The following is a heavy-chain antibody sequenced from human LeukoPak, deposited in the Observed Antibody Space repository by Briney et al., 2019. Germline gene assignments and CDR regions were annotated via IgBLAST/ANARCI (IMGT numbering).Heavy chain of an antibody. CDR2: ISYDGSNK. V-gene: IGHV3-30*18. CDR1: GFTFSSYG. Sequence: GGSLRLSCAASGFTFSSYGMHWVRQAPGKGLEWVAVISYDGSNKYYADSVKGRFTISRDNSKNTLYLQMNSLRAEDTAVYYCAKDPAPAYYDILTGYYWGQGTLVTVSS. CDR3: AKDPAPAYYDILTGYY. D-gene: IGHD3-9*01. J-gene: IGHJ4*02.